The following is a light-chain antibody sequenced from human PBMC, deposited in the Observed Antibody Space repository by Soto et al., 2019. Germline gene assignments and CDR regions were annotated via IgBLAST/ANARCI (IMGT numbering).Light chain of an antibody. J-gene: IGLJ3*02. V-gene: IGLV2-23*01. CDR3: CSYAGTTTWV. Sequence: QSVLTQPASVSGSPGQSITISCTGTNSDVGRYNLVSWYQQHPGKAPKLMIYEGSKRPSGVSNRFSGSKSANTASLTISGLQAEDEADYYCCSYAGTTTWVFGGGTKLTVL. CDR2: EGS. CDR1: NSDVGRYNL.